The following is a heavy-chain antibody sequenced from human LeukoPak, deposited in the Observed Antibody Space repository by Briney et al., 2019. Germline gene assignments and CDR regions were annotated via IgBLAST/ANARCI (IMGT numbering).Heavy chain of an antibody. J-gene: IGHJ4*02. CDR1: GFTFSSYA. V-gene: IGHV3-30-3*01. CDR2: ISYDGSNK. Sequence: GGSLRLSCAASGFTFSSYAMHWVRQAPGKGLEWVAVISYDGSNKYYADSVKGRFTISRDNSKNTLYLQMNSLRAEDTAVYYCARDRPHTTFIQPLDYWGRGTLVTVSS. CDR3: ARDRPHTTFIQPLDY. D-gene: IGHD1-1*01.